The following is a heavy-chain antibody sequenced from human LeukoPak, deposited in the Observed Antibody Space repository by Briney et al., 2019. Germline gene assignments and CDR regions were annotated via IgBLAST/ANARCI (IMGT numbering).Heavy chain of an antibody. V-gene: IGHV3-21*01. CDR1: GFTFSHYS. Sequence: GGSLRLSCAASGFTFSHYSMNWVRQAPGKGLEWVSSISSSSSYIYYADSVRGRFTSSRDNAKNSLYLQMNSLRAEDTAVYYCARATDNYYYYYMDVWGKGTTVTISS. CDR3: ARATDNYYYYYMDV. D-gene: IGHD3-10*01. CDR2: ISSSSSYI. J-gene: IGHJ6*03.